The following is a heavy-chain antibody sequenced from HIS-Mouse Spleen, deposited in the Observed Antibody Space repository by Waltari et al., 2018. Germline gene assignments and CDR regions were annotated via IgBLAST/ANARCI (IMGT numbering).Heavy chain of an antibody. CDR3: AREIPYSSSWYDWYFDL. CDR1: GGSISSTRYH. CDR2: IYYSGST. V-gene: IGHV4-39*07. Sequence: QLPLQESGPGRVKPSETLSITCTVPGGSISSTRYHWVRYRQPPGKGLEWIGSIYYSGSTYYNPSLKSRVTISVDTSKNQFSLKLSSVTATDTAVYYCAREIPYSSSWYDWYFDLWGRGTLVTVSS. J-gene: IGHJ2*01. D-gene: IGHD6-13*01.